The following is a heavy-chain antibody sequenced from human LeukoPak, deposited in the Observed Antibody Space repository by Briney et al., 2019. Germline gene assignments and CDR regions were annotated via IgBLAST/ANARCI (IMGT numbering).Heavy chain of an antibody. Sequence: GGSLRLSCAASGFTFSSYWMSWVRQAPGKGLEWVSAISGSGGSTYYADSVKGRFTISRDNSKNTLYLQMNSLRAEDTAVYYCAKYTVALDYFDYWGQGTLVTVSS. CDR2: ISGSGGST. V-gene: IGHV3-23*01. D-gene: IGHD6-19*01. CDR3: AKYTVALDYFDY. J-gene: IGHJ4*02. CDR1: GFTFSSYW.